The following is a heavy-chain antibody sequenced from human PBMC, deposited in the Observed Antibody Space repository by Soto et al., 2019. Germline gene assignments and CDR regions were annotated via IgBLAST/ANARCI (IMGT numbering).Heavy chain of an antibody. Sequence: ASVKVSCKASGYTFTSYGISWVRQAPGQGLEWMGWISAYNGNTNYAQKLQGRVTMTTDTSTSTAYMELRSLRFDDTAVYYCARDGKAVAGASYYYYYYGMDVWGQGTTVTVSS. V-gene: IGHV1-18*01. D-gene: IGHD6-19*01. J-gene: IGHJ6*02. CDR2: ISAYNGNT. CDR1: GYTFTSYG. CDR3: ARDGKAVAGASYYYYYYGMDV.